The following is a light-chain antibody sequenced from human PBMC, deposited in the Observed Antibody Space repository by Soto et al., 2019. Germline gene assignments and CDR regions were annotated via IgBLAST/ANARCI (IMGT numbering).Light chain of an antibody. Sequence: QSALTQPASVSGSPGQSITISCTGTSSDVGNGYDSVSWYQQHPGKAPKLMIYEVTNRPSGVSSRFSGSKSGNTASLIISGLQAEDEADYYCSSYTDRNNLVFGTGTKLTVL. CDR1: SSDVGNGYDS. CDR2: EVT. V-gene: IGLV2-14*01. J-gene: IGLJ1*01. CDR3: SSYTDRNNLV.